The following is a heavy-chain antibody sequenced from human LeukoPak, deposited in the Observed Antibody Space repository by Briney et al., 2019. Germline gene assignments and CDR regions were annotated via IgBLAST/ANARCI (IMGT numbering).Heavy chain of an antibody. V-gene: IGHV3-7*01. CDR1: GFTFSNYW. CDR2: INKDGSEK. J-gene: IGHJ4*02. Sequence: GGSLRLSCAASGFTFSNYWMSWVRQAPGKGLEWVANINKDGSEKYYVDSVKGRFTISRDNAKNSLYLQMNSLRVEDTAVYYCASDKVTYWGQGTLVTVSS. CDR3: ASDKVTY.